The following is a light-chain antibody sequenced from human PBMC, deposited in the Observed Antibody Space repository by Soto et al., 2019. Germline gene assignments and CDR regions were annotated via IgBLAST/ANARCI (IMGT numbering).Light chain of an antibody. CDR2: GAS. CDR3: QQYGSSPYT. Sequence: IVLTQSPGTLSLSPGERATLSCMASQSVSSSFLAWYQQKPGQAPRLLIYGASSRATGIPDRFSGSGSGTDFTLTISRLEPEDFAVYYCQQYGSSPYTFGHGTKLEIK. V-gene: IGKV3-20*01. CDR1: QSVSSSF. J-gene: IGKJ2*01.